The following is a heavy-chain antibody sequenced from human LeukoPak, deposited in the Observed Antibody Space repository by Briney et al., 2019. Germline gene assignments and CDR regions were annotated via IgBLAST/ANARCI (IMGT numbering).Heavy chain of an antibody. D-gene: IGHD3-16*01. Sequence: GASVKVSCKTSGYTFSSYGYGITWVRQAPGQGLEWMGWISPYNSDTNYAQKLQGRVTMTTDTSTSTAYMELRSLKSDDTAVYYCARDPGWGDAFDIWGQGTMVTVSS. CDR2: ISPYNSDT. CDR3: ARDPGWGDAFDI. V-gene: IGHV1-18*01. J-gene: IGHJ3*02. CDR1: GYTFSSYGYG.